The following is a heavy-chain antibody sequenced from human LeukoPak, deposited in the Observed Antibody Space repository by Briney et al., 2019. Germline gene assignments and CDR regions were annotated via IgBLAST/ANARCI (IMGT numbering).Heavy chain of an antibody. Sequence: ASVKVSCKASGYTFTSYYIHWVRQAPGQGLEWIGIINPSGGSTSYTQKLQDRVTLTRDTSTSAVYMELSSLRTEDTAIYYCTRGHGSGYQDYWGQGTLVTVSS. V-gene: IGHV1-46*01. CDR2: INPSGGST. CDR3: TRGHGSGYQDY. J-gene: IGHJ4*02. CDR1: GYTFTSYY. D-gene: IGHD3-22*01.